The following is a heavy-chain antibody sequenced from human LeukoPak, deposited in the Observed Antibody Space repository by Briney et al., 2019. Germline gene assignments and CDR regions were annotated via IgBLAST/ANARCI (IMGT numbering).Heavy chain of an antibody. D-gene: IGHD3-3*01. CDR1: GGSIISYY. J-gene: IGHJ6*03. CDR3: AREYYDFWSGSNPLYYYYYYMDV. V-gene: IGHV4-4*07. CDR2: IYTSGST. Sequence: SETLSLTCTVSGGSIISYYWSWIRQPAGKGLEWIGRIYTSGSTNYNPSLKSRVTMSVDTSKNQYSLKLSSVTAADTAVYYCAREYYDFWSGSNPLYYYYYYMDVWGKGPRSPSP.